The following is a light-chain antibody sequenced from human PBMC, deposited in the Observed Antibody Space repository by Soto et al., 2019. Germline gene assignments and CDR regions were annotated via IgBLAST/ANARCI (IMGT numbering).Light chain of an antibody. J-gene: IGLJ2*01. CDR1: SSDVGGYTY. V-gene: IGLV2-14*01. Sequence: QSVLTQPASVSGSPGQSITISCTGTSSDVGGYTYVSWYQQHPGKAPKLMIYDVSNRPSGVSNRFSGSKSGNTASLTISGLQAEDEADYYCSSYTISTTVLFGGGTKVTVL. CDR3: SSYTISTTVL. CDR2: DVS.